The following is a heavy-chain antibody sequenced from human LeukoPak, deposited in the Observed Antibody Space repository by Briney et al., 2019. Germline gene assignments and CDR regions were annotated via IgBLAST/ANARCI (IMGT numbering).Heavy chain of an antibody. Sequence: SETLSLTCTVSGGSIRSSTYYWGWIRQPPGKGLEWIGSIHYSGSTYYNPSLKSRVTTSIDTSKNQLSLNLKSVTAADTAVYYCARDRDVDDFDSWGHGTLVTVSS. CDR1: GGSIRSSTYY. CDR2: IHYSGST. V-gene: IGHV4-39*07. CDR3: ARDRDVDDFDS. D-gene: IGHD2-15*01. J-gene: IGHJ4*01.